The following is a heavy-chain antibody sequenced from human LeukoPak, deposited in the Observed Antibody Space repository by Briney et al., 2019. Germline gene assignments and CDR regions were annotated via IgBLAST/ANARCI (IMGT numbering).Heavy chain of an antibody. Sequence: GGSLRLSCAASGFTFGRYTMGWVRQAPGKGLEWVSAISGSGGSTYYADSVKGRFTISRDNSKNTLYLQMNSLRAEDTAVYYCANLGYCSSTSCYNPWFDYYGMDVWGQGTTVTVSS. D-gene: IGHD2-2*02. V-gene: IGHV3-23*01. CDR2: ISGSGGST. J-gene: IGHJ6*02. CDR1: GFTFGRYT. CDR3: ANLGYCSSTSCYNPWFDYYGMDV.